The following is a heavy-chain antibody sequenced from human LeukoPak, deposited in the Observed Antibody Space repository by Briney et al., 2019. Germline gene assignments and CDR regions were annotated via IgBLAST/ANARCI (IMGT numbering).Heavy chain of an antibody. Sequence: PGGTLRLSCAASGFTFSIHGMNWVRQAPAKGLEWVSGISPSGDTTYYADSVKGRFTVSRDNSKNTLYLQINSLRAEDTAVYYCAELGITMIGGVWGKGTTVTISS. CDR1: GFTFSIHG. V-gene: IGHV3-23*01. J-gene: IGHJ6*04. D-gene: IGHD3-10*02. CDR3: AELGITMIGGV. CDR2: ISPSGDTT.